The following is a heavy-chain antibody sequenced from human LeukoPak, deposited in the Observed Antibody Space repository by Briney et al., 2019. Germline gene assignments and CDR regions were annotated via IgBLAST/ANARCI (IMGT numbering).Heavy chain of an antibody. CDR1: GFTFTSYS. V-gene: IGHV3-23*01. D-gene: IGHD1-26*01. CDR3: AKKAQYNGNYPLDY. Sequence: GGSLRLSCAASGFTFTSYSMNWVRQAPGKGLEWVSTISGGGGSTYYADSVKGRFTISRDNSKNTLYLQMNSLRAEDTALYFCAKKAQYNGNYPLDYWGQGTLVTVSS. J-gene: IGHJ4*02. CDR2: ISGGGGST.